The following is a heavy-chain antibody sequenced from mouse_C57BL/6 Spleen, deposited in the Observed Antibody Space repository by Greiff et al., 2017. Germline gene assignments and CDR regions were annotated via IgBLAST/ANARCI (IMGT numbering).Heavy chain of an antibody. CDR2: ISSGSSTI. Sequence: EVQLQQSGGGLVKPGGSLKLSCAASGFTFSDYGMHWVRQAPEQGLEWVAYISSGSSTIYYADTVKGRCTISRDNAKNTLFLQMTSLRSEDTAMYYCARKNLSPPSPARDYWGQGTSVTVSS. V-gene: IGHV5-17*01. J-gene: IGHJ4*01. D-gene: IGHD6-1*01. CDR1: GFTFSDYG. CDR3: ARKNLSPPSPARDY.